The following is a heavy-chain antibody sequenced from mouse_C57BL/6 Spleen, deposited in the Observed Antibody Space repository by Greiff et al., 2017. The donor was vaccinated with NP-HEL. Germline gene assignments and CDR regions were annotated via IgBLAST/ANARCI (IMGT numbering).Heavy chain of an antibody. D-gene: IGHD6-2*01. CDR3: ASDAHSLFFDY. J-gene: IGHJ2*01. CDR2: ISDGGSYT. V-gene: IGHV5-4*03. CDR1: GFTFSSYA. Sequence: EVKLEESGGGLVKPGGSLKLSCAASGFTFSSYAMSWVRQTPEKRLEWVATISDGGSYTYYPDNVTGRFTISRENAKNNLYLQMSHLKSEDTAMYYCASDAHSLFFDYWGQGTTLTVSS.